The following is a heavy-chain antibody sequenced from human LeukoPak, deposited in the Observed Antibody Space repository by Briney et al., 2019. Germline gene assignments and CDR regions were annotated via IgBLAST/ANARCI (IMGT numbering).Heavy chain of an antibody. V-gene: IGHV6-1*01. CDR1: GDSVSSSTAA. Sequence: SQTLSLTCVISGDSVSSSTAAWNWLRQSPSRGLEWLGRTYYRSRWYNDYAVSVKSRITINPDASKNQFSLQLNSVTADDTAVYYCAKLSSNGYYFFDYWGQGILVTVSS. J-gene: IGHJ4*02. CDR2: TYYRSRWYN. CDR3: AKLSSNGYYFFDY. D-gene: IGHD3-22*01.